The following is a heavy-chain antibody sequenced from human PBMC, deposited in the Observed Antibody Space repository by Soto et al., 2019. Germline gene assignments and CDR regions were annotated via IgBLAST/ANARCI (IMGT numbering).Heavy chain of an antibody. CDR1: CGSISSSSYY. D-gene: IGHD5-18*01. V-gene: IGHV4-39*01. CDR2: IYYSGST. CDR3: ARRAWIQVWLSYFDY. Sequence: SETMSLTCTVSCGSISSSSYYWGLIRQPPGKGLEWIGSIYYSGSTYYNPDLKSRVTISVDTSKNQFSLKLSSVTAADTAVYYCARRAWIQVWLSYFDYWGQGTLVTVSS. J-gene: IGHJ4*02.